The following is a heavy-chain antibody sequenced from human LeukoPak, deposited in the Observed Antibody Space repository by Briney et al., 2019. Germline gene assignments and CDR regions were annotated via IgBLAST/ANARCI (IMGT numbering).Heavy chain of an antibody. Sequence: RPSETLSLTCSVSGDSISSARYYWSWIWQPAGKGLEWIGRIYTSGSTDYNPSLKSRVTISVDTSKNQFSLKLSSVTAAETAVYYCAREREGPYGYLDYWGQGTLVTVSS. J-gene: IGHJ4*02. CDR2: IYTSGST. D-gene: IGHD4-17*01. CDR3: AREREGPYGYLDY. CDR1: GDSISSARYY. V-gene: IGHV4-61*02.